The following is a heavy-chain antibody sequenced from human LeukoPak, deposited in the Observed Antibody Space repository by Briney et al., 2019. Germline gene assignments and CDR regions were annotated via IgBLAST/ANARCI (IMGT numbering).Heavy chain of an antibody. CDR3: AREGSSSQRDAFDI. CDR2: IYHSGST. CDR1: GGSISSGGYY. D-gene: IGHD6-13*01. Sequence: PSETLSLTCTVSGGSISSGGYYWSWIRQPPGKGLEWIGYIYHSGSTYYNPSLKSRVTISVDRSKNQFSLKLSSVTAADTAVYYCAREGSSSQRDAFDIWGQGTMVTVSS. J-gene: IGHJ3*02. V-gene: IGHV4-30-2*01.